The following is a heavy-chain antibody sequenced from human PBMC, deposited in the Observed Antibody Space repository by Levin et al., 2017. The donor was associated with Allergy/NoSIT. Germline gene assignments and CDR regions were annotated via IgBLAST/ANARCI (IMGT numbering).Heavy chain of an antibody. J-gene: IGHJ3*02. CDR1: GFTFSSYG. CDR3: AKGEDILTGDGAFDI. Sequence: GGSLRLSCAASGFTFSSYGMHWVRQAPGKGLEWVAVISYDGSNKYYADSVKGRFTISRDNSKNTLYLQMNSLRAEDTAVYYCAKGEDILTGDGAFDIWGQGTMVTVSS. CDR2: ISYDGSNK. V-gene: IGHV3-30*18. D-gene: IGHD3-9*01.